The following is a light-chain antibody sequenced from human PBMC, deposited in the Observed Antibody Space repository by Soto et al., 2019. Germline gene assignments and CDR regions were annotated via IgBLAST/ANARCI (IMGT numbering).Light chain of an antibody. Sequence: QSVLTQPPSVSGAPGQRVTISCTGSNSNIGAGFAVHWYQQLPGTAPKLLIHGNSNRPSGVPDRFSGSKSGTSASLAINGLQAEDEAHYYCQSYDNSLSGSWVFGGGTKLTVL. J-gene: IGLJ3*02. CDR2: GNS. CDR1: NSNIGAGFA. V-gene: IGLV1-40*01. CDR3: QSYDNSLSGSWV.